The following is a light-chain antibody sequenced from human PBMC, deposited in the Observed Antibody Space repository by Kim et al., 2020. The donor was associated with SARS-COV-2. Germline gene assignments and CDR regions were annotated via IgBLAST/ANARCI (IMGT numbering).Light chain of an antibody. J-gene: IGKJ3*01. Sequence: ASVGDRVTITCRASQDIGSFLAWYLQKAGKAPELLIYPATTLQSWFPSRFSGGASGTDFTLTISSLQPEDFSTYYCQQADSLPLTFGPGTKVDIK. CDR2: PAT. CDR3: QQADSLPLT. CDR1: QDIGSF. V-gene: IGKV1-12*02.